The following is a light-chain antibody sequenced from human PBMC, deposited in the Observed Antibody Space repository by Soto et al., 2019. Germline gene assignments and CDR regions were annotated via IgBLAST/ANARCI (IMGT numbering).Light chain of an antibody. J-gene: IGKJ5*01. Sequence: DIPITQAPSSLAASLGDRVTITCRASQSISSYLNWYQQKPGKAPKLLIYAASSLQSGVPSRFSGSGSGTDFTLTISSLQPEDFATYYCQQSYTAPITFGQGTRLEI. CDR3: QQSYTAPIT. CDR2: AAS. CDR1: QSISSY. V-gene: IGKV1-39*01.